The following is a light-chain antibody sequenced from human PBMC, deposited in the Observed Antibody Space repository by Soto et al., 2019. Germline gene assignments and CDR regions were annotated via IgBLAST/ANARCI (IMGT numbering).Light chain of an antibody. J-gene: IGLJ2*01. CDR1: SRDVRGYNF. CDR2: DVT. Sequence: QSALTQPRSVSGSPGQSITISCTGSSRDVRGYNFVSWYQQHPGEDPKLILYDVTTRPSGVPDRISGSKSGSTAYLTISGLQAEDEADYYCCSYAGSFSWVFGGGTQLTVL. CDR3: CSYAGSFSWV. V-gene: IGLV2-11*01.